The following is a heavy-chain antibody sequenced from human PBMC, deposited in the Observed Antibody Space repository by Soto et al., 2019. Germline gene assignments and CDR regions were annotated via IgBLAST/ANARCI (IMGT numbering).Heavy chain of an antibody. J-gene: IGHJ5*02. CDR1: GGSISNSNYY. CDR2: IYYSGST. Sequence: SETLSLTCNVSGGSISNSNYYWGWIRQPPGKGLEWIGSIYYSGSTYYNPSLKSRVTISVDTSKNQFSLKLSSVTAADTAVYYCARDSSSWYVGFDPWGQGTLVTVSS. CDR3: ARDSSSWYVGFDP. D-gene: IGHD6-13*01. V-gene: IGHV4-39*07.